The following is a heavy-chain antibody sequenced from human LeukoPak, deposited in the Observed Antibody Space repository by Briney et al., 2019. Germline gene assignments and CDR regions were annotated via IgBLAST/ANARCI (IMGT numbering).Heavy chain of an antibody. CDR1: GFTFSSYW. D-gene: IGHD3-10*01. J-gene: IGHJ6*02. V-gene: IGHV3-7*01. CDR2: IKQDGSEK. Sequence: GGSLRLSCAASGFTFSSYWMSWVRQAPGKGPEWVANIKQDGSEKYYVDSVKGRFTISRDNAKNSLYLQMNSLRAEDTAVYYCARDPGTMVRGGHYYYYGMDVWGQGTTVTVSS. CDR3: ARDPGTMVRGGHYYYYGMDV.